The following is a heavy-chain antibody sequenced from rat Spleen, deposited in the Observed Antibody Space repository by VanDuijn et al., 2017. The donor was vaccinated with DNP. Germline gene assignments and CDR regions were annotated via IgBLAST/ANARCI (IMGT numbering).Heavy chain of an antibody. Sequence: EVQLVESGGGLVQPGRSMKLSCAASGFTFSNYYMAWVRQAPTKGLEWVASIGPGGGNTYYRDSVKGRFTTSRDNAKSTLYLQMNSLRSEDTATYYCARDPAWCAMDAWGQVTSVTVSS. D-gene: IGHD1-1*01. V-gene: IGHV5-25*01. CDR1: GFTFSNYY. J-gene: IGHJ4*01. CDR2: IGPGGGNT. CDR3: ARDPAWCAMDA.